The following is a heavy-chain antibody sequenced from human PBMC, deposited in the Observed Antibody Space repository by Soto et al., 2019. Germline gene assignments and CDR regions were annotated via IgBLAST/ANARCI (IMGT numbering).Heavy chain of an antibody. V-gene: IGHV1-69*05. J-gene: IGHJ5*02. D-gene: IGHD2-21*02. CDR2: IIPIFGTA. Sequence: GASVKVSCKASGGTFSSYAISWVRQAPGQGLEWMGGIIPIFGTANYAQKFQGRVTITTDESTSTAYMELRSLRSEDTAVYYCASPPYCGGDCYAGWFDPWGQGTLVTVSS. CDR1: GGTFSSYA. CDR3: ASPPYCGGDCYAGWFDP.